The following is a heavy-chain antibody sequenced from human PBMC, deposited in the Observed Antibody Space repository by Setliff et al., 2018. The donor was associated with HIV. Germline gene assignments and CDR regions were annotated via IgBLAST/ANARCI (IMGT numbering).Heavy chain of an antibody. V-gene: IGHV4-39*02. D-gene: IGHD2-15*01. Sequence: PSETLSLTCTVSGGSITSSTYYWGWIRQPPGKGLEWIGTVHYTGNTYHNPSPKSRVTISVEVSKNQISLKLTAVTAADSAVYYCAREADGIDFWGQGTLVTVSS. J-gene: IGHJ4*02. CDR2: VHYTGNT. CDR3: AREADGIDF. CDR1: GGSITSSTYY.